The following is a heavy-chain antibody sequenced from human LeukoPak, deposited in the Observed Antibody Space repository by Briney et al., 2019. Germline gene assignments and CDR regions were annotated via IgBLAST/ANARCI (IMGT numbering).Heavy chain of an antibody. D-gene: IGHD2-15*01. Sequence: SETLSLTCTVSGGSISSSSYYWGWIRQPPGKGLEWIGSIYYSGSTYYNPSLKSRVTISVDTPKNQFSLKLSSVTAADTAVYYCARDPSAATRVDPPCGFDYWDQGTLVTVSS. CDR1: GGSISSSSYY. J-gene: IGHJ4*02. CDR3: ARDPSAATRVDPPCGFDY. V-gene: IGHV4-39*07. CDR2: IYYSGST.